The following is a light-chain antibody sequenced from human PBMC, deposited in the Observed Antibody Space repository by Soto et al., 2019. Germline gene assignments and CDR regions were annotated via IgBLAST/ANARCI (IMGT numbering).Light chain of an antibody. CDR3: EADSGYSPT. Sequence: DIQMTQFPSTLSASVGDRVTITCRASQSISRWLAWYQQKPGKAPKLLISDAPNLDSGVPSRFSVSGSGTEFTLTISGPQPDDVATSYCEADSGYSPTVGRGTMVVI. J-gene: IGKJ1*01. CDR2: DAP. CDR1: QSISRW. V-gene: IGKV1-5*01.